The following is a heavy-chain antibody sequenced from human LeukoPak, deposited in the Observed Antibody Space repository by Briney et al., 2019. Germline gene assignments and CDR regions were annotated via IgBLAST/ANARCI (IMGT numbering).Heavy chain of an antibody. CDR3: ARRAADAFDI. V-gene: IGHV5-51*01. CDR2: IYPSDSDT. J-gene: IGHJ3*02. CDR1: GFSFTTYW. Sequence: GESLKISCKGSGFSFTTYWIVWVRQMPGQGLEWMGIIYPSDSDTRYSPSFQGQVTISADKSITTAHLQWSRLQASDTAMYYCARRAADAFDIWGQGTMVTVSS.